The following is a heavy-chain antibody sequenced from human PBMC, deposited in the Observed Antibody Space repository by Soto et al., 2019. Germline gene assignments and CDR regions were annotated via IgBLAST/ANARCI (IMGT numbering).Heavy chain of an antibody. CDR1: GFTFSSYG. J-gene: IGHJ4*02. CDR2: ISYDGSNK. Sequence: GGSLRLSCAASGFTFSSYGMHWVRQAPGKGLEWVAVISYDGSNKYYADSVKGRFTISRDNSKNTLYLQMNSLRAEDTAVYYCAKLSVADPDRDYWGQGTLVTVS. V-gene: IGHV3-30*18. CDR3: AKLSVADPDRDY. D-gene: IGHD6-19*01.